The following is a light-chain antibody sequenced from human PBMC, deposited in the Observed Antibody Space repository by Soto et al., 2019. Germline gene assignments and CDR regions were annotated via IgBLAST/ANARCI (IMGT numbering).Light chain of an antibody. Sequence: DVVLTQTPLSSSVALGQPASISCRSSQSLVYSDGQTYLSWLQLRPGQPPRLLIYRVSNRFSGVLERFSGSGAGTDFTLKISRVEAEDVETYYGILFSQFPRTFVQGNNVEI. CDR1: QSLVYSDGQTY. J-gene: IGKJ1*01. V-gene: IGKV2-24*01. CDR3: ILFSQFPRT. CDR2: RVS.